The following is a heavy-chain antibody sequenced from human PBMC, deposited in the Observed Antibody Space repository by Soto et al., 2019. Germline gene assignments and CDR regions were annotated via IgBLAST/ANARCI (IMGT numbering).Heavy chain of an antibody. CDR2: INAGNSNT. V-gene: IGHV1-3*01. CDR3: ARMALYYYGSSGYYRPYNWFDP. Sequence: ASVNVSCKASGYTFTSYAMHWVRQAPGQRLEWMGWINAGNSNTKYSQKFQGRVTITRDTSASTAYMELSSLRSEDTAVYYCARMALYYYGSSGYYRPYNWFDPWGQGTLVTVSS. D-gene: IGHD3-22*01. J-gene: IGHJ5*02. CDR1: GYTFTSYA.